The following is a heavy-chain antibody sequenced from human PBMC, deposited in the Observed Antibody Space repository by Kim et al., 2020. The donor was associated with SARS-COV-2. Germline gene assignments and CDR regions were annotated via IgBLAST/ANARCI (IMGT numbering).Heavy chain of an antibody. CDR2: IRSKANSYAT. V-gene: IGHV3-73*01. CDR1: GFTFSDSA. CDR3: TRVPPYSNSWWDAFDI. J-gene: IGHJ3*02. D-gene: IGHD6-13*01. Sequence: GGSLRLSCAASGFTFSDSAMYWVRQASGKGLEWVGRIRSKANSYATAYDVSVKGRFIISRHDSKNTAYLQMNSLKTEDMAIYYCTRVPPYSNSWWDAFDIRGQGTMVTVSS.